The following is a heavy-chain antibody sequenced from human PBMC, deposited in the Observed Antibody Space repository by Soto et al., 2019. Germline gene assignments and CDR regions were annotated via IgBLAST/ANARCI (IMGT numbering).Heavy chain of an antibody. CDR3: ARPRIAVAYDAFDI. Sequence: VGSLGFSCADSGFTFSDYYMSWIRQAPGKGLEWVSYISSSGSTIYYADSVKGRFTISRGNAKNSLYLQMNSLRAEDTAVYYCARPRIAVAYDAFDIWGQGTMVTVSS. V-gene: IGHV3-11*01. CDR1: GFTFSDYY. D-gene: IGHD6-19*01. J-gene: IGHJ3*02. CDR2: ISSSGSTI.